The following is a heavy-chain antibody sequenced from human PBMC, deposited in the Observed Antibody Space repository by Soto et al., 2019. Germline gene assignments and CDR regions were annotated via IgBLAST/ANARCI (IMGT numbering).Heavy chain of an antibody. CDR2: INHSGST. V-gene: IGHV4-34*01. J-gene: IGHJ6*03. Sequence: SETLSLTCAVYGGSFSGYYWSWIRQPPGKGLEWIGEINHSGSTNYNPSLKSRVTISVDTSKNQFSLKLSSVTAADTAVYYCASGSISYYYGSGSRYYYYYMDVWGKGTTVTVSS. CDR3: ASGSISYYYGSGSRYYYYYMDV. CDR1: GGSFSGYY. D-gene: IGHD3-10*01.